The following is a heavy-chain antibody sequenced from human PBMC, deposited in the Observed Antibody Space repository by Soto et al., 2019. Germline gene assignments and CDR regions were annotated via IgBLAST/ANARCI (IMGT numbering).Heavy chain of an antibody. Sequence: SVKVSCKASGVTFNRQDMRWVRQAPGQGLEWMGGIIPMFGTPHYAEKFQDRVTITADESTGTAYLELSSLTSEDTAVYYCATSEGGDGYSFDYWGPGTLVTVSS. D-gene: IGHD3-16*01. CDR1: GVTFNRQD. J-gene: IGHJ4*02. V-gene: IGHV1-69*13. CDR3: ATSEGGDGYSFDY. CDR2: IIPMFGTP.